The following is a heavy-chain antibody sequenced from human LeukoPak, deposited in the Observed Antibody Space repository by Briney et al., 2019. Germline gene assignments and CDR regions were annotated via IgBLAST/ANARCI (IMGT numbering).Heavy chain of an antibody. CDR1: GYSISSSNW. D-gene: IGHD2-2*03. V-gene: IGHV4-28*01. CDR2: IYYSGST. J-gene: IGHJ2*01. Sequence: SDTLSLTCAVSGYSISSSNWWGGIRQPPGKGLEWIGYIYYSGSTYYNPSLKSRVTMSVDTSKNQFSLKLSSVTAVDTAVYYCARTPGYCSSTSCSWYFDLWGRGTLVTVSS. CDR3: ARTPGYCSSTSCSWYFDL.